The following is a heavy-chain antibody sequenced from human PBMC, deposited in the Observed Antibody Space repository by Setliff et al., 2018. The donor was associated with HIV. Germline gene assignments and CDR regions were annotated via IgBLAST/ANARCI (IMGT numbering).Heavy chain of an antibody. V-gene: IGHV4-39*06. Sequence: SETLSLTCSVSGGSFSSSSYYWGWIRQAPGKGLEWIGSMYYSGSTYYTPSLQSRVTISVDTAKNQFALNVRSATAADTAVYYCAVRDWNDGGGAFDVWGQGKLVTVS. D-gene: IGHD1-1*01. CDR1: GGSFSSSSYY. J-gene: IGHJ3*01. CDR3: AVRDWNDGGGAFDV. CDR2: MYYSGST.